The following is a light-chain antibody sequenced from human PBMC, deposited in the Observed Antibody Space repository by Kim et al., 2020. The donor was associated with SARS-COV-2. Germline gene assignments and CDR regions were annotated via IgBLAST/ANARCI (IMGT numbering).Light chain of an antibody. J-gene: IGKJ2*01. Sequence: DIVMTQSPDSLAVSLGERATINCKSSQSVLYTPNNKNYLAWYQQKPGQPPKLLIYWASTRDSGVPDRFSGSGSGTDFTLTISSLQAEDVAVYYCQQYYSTPYTFGQGTKLEI. CDR1: QSVLYTPNNKNY. CDR2: WAS. CDR3: QQYYSTPYT. V-gene: IGKV4-1*01.